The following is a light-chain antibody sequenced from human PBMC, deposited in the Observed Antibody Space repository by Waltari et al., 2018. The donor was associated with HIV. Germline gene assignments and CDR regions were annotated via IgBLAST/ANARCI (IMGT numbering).Light chain of an antibody. CDR1: TSDVGGYRY. CDR2: DVS. J-gene: IGLJ1*01. V-gene: IGLV2-8*01. Sequence: QSALTQPPSASGSPGQSVTISCTGTTSDVGGYRYVSWYQHHPGKAPKLIIYDVSKRPSGVPDRFPGSKSGNTASLTVSGLQADDEADYYCKSYAGSNNPYVFGTGTKVTVL. CDR3: KSYAGSNNPYV.